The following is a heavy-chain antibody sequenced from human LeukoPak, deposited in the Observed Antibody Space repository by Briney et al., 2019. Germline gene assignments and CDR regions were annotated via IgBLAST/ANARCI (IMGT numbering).Heavy chain of an antibody. D-gene: IGHD4-17*01. CDR3: AKEPALRPEDYFDY. CDR2: LSDSGGST. CDR1: GLTLNSYD. V-gene: IGHV3-23*01. Sequence: PGGSVRLLYAASGLTLNSYDMICARHARGKGRGGVSALSDSGGSTYYADSVKGRYTISRDNSKKTLYLQMNSLRAEDTAVYYCAKEPALRPEDYFDYWGQGTLVTVSS. J-gene: IGHJ4*02.